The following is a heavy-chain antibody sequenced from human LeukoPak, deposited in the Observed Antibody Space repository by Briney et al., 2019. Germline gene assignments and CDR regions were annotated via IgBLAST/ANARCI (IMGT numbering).Heavy chain of an antibody. CDR3: AKGYYDTLTDYFHNWFNP. J-gene: IGHJ5*02. V-gene: IGHV3-23*01. CDR2: ISGRGGST. CDR1: GVTFSSYA. D-gene: IGHD3-9*01. Sequence: GGSLRLSCAASGVTFSSYAVSWVRQAPGVGLEWVSTISGRGGSTFYADSVKGRFTISRDNSKNTLYLQMNSLRADDTAVYYCAKGYYDTLTDYFHNWFNPWGQGTLVIVSS.